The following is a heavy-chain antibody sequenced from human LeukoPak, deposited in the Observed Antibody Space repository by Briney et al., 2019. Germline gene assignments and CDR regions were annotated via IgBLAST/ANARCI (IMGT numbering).Heavy chain of an antibody. CDR2: TSSSDAGT. CDR1: GFTLSTYA. J-gene: IGHJ1*01. Sequence: GGSLRLSCAASGFTLSTYAMSWVRQTPGKGLEWVAATSSSDAGTYHADSVRGRFTISRDNSKNTLYLQMNSLRAEDAAVYFCAKDDAWGRYKDWGQGTLVTVSS. D-gene: IGHD3-16*01. V-gene: IGHV3-23*01. CDR3: AKDDAWGRYKD.